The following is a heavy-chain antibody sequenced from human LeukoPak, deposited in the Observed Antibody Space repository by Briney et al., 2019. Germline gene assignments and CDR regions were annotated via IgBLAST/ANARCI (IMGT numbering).Heavy chain of an antibody. CDR3: ARVPLRVSSSGYYFDY. Sequence: ASVKVSCKASGGTFSSYAISWVRQAPGQGLEWMGGIIPIFGTANYAQKFQGRVTITADESTSTAYMELSSLRSEDTAAYYCARVPLRVSSSGYYFDYWGQGTLVTVSS. J-gene: IGHJ4*02. V-gene: IGHV1-69*13. D-gene: IGHD6-6*01. CDR1: GGTFSSYA. CDR2: IIPIFGTA.